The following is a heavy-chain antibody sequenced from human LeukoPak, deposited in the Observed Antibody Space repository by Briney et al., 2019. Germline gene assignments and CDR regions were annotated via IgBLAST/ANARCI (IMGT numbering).Heavy chain of an antibody. D-gene: IGHD4-17*01. V-gene: IGHV3-23*01. CDR2: ISGSGDPT. Sequence: GGSLRLSCAASGFTFSNYAMSWVRQAPGKGLEWVSSISGSGDPTYYADSVKGRFTISRDNAKNSLYLQMNSLRDEDTAMYYCARDEHGAPTRKFDYWGRGTLVTVSS. CDR3: ARDEHGAPTRKFDY. J-gene: IGHJ4*02. CDR1: GFTFSNYA.